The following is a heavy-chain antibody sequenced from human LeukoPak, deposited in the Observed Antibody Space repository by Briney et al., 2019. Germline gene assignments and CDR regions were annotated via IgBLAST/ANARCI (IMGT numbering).Heavy chain of an antibody. CDR2: INPNSGGT. V-gene: IGHV1-2*02. D-gene: IGHD3-10*01. CDR3: ARAFGYYGSGSYFP. Sequence: GASVKVSCKASGYTFTGYYMHWVRQAPGQGLEWMGWINPNSGGTNYAQKFQGRVTMTRDTSISTAYMELSRLRSDDTAVYYCARAFGYYGSGSYFPWGQGTLVTVSS. CDR1: GYTFTGYY. J-gene: IGHJ5*02.